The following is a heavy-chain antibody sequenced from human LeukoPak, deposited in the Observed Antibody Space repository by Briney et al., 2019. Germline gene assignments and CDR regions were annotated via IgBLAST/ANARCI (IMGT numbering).Heavy chain of an antibody. Sequence: GGSLRLSCAASGFTFSSYWMTWVRQAPGKGLEWVANIKQDASERYYVDSVKGRFTISRDNAKNSLYMQMNSLRAEDTAVYYCATPTAGTWHFDYWGQGTLVTVSS. CDR2: IKQDASER. D-gene: IGHD6-13*01. V-gene: IGHV3-7*01. CDR3: ATPTAGTWHFDY. CDR1: GFTFSSYW. J-gene: IGHJ4*02.